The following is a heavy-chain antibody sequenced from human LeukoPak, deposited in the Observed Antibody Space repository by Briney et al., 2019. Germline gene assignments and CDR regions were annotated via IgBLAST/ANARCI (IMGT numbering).Heavy chain of an antibody. V-gene: IGHV3-23*01. Sequence: EGSLRLSCAASGFTFSTYGMTWVRQAPGKGLEWVSTVSNSGGTTYYADSVKGRFTISRDNSKNTLYLQMKSLRAEDTAVYYCARPFGYFDYWGQGTLVTVSS. CDR3: ARPFGYFDY. D-gene: IGHD3-16*01. CDR1: GFTFSTYG. CDR2: VSNSGGTT. J-gene: IGHJ4*02.